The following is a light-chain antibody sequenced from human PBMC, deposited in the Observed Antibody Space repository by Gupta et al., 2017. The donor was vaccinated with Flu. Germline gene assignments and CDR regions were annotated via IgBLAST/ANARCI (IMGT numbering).Light chain of an antibody. CDR1: TSDVGGYNS. Sequence: QSALTQPASVSGSPGQSITISCTGTTSDVGGYNSVSWYQQRPGTAPKLMIYDVSNRPSGISNRFAGSKSGNTDSLIISGLQAEDEAEEYCSSYTSGSTLVVAFGGGTKLTV. CDR3: SSYTSGSTLVVA. J-gene: IGLJ2*01. V-gene: IGLV2-14*01. CDR2: DVS.